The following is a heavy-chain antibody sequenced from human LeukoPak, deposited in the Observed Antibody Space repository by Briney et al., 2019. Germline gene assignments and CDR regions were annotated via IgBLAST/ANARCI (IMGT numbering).Heavy chain of an antibody. CDR3: ARDALHTAHFDY. J-gene: IGHJ4*02. V-gene: IGHV3-69-1*01. CDR1: GFISSDYY. CDR2: VSASSDI. Sequence: PGGSLRLSCAVSGFISSDYYMSWVRQAPGKGLQWVSTVSASSDIHYSDSVKGRFTISRDNARNSLYLQMNSLRDEDTAVYYCARDALHTAHFDYWGQGTLVTVSS. D-gene: IGHD5-18*01.